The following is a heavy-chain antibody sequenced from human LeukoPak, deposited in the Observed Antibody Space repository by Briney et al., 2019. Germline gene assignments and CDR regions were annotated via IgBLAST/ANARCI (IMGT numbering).Heavy chain of an antibody. CDR1: GFTFSSYG. CDR2: ISYDGSNK. D-gene: IGHD5-18*01. V-gene: IGHV3-30*03. J-gene: IGHJ5*02. Sequence: GRSLRLSCAASGFTFSSYGMHWVRQAPGKGLEWVAVISYDGSNKYYADSVKGRFTISRDNSKNTLYLQMNSLRADDTAVYYCVRGYSYGWFDPWGQGTLVTVSS. CDR3: VRGYSYGWFDP.